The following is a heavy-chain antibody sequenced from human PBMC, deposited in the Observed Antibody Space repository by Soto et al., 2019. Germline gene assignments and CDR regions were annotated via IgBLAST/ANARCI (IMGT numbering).Heavy chain of an antibody. CDR2: IIPILGTE. CDR3: STSVYCSTTRCYYYYGLDV. J-gene: IGHJ6*02. CDR1: GGTFSSHS. Sequence: QVQLVQSGAEVKKPGSSVKVSCKVSGGTFSSHSINWVRQAPGQGPEWMGGIIPILGTENYAQKFQGRVTITADESTSTVYMELSSLTSEDTALYYCSTSVYCSTTRCYYYYGLDVWGQGTTVIVSS. D-gene: IGHD2-2*01. V-gene: IGHV1-69*01.